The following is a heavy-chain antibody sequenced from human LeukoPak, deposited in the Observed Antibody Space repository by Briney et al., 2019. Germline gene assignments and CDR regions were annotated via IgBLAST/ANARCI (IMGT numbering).Heavy chain of an antibody. CDR2: ISDSSSYI. V-gene: IGHV3-21*01. CDR3: ARDFRWNDVLDS. Sequence: GGSLRLSCVVSGFSFSSHSMNWVRQAPGKGLEWGSFISDSSSYIYYAASVKGRFTISRDNAKNSLFLQMNSLRAEDTAVYYCARDFRWNDVLDSWGQGTLVTVSS. CDR1: GFSFSSHS. J-gene: IGHJ4*02. D-gene: IGHD1-1*01.